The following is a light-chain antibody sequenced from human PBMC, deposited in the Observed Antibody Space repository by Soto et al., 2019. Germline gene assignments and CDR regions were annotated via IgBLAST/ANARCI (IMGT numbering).Light chain of an antibody. Sequence: EIVMTQSPATLSVCPGERATLSCRASQSVSSNLAWYQQKPGQAPRLLIYGASTRATGIPARFSGSGSGTDFTLTISRLEPEDFAVYYCQQYGSSPRTFGRGTK. CDR1: QSVSSN. V-gene: IGKV3-15*01. J-gene: IGKJ4*02. CDR2: GAS. CDR3: QQYGSSPRT.